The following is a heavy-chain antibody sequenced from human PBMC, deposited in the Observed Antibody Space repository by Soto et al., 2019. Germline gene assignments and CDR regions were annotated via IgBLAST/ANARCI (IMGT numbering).Heavy chain of an antibody. CDR3: ARESEDLTSNFDY. Sequence: PGGSLRLSCAASGFSFTRYSMNWVRQAPGKGLEWVSSISSTTNYIYYGDSMKGRFTISRDNAKNSLYLEMNSLRAEDTAVYYCARESEDLTSNFDYWGQGTLVTVSS. V-gene: IGHV3-21*06. CDR1: GFSFTRYS. J-gene: IGHJ4*02. CDR2: ISSTTNYI.